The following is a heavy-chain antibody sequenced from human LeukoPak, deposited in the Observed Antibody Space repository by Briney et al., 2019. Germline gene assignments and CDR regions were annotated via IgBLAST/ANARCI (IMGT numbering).Heavy chain of an antibody. CDR3: ARASYSYDISGWVPFDY. CDR2: IHYSGST. CDR1: GGSISISTYF. J-gene: IGHJ4*02. D-gene: IGHD3-22*01. V-gene: IGHV4-39*01. Sequence: PSETLSLTCSVSGGSISISTYFWGWIRQPPGKGLEWIGSIHYSGSTYSNPSLKSRVTISVDTSKNQFSLKLSSVTAADTAVYYCARASYSYDISGWVPFDYWGQGTLVTVSS.